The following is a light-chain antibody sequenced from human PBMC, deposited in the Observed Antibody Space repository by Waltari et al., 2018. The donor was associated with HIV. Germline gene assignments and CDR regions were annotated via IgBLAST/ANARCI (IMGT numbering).Light chain of an antibody. J-gene: IGLJ3*02. CDR1: SSDVGSYNL. Sequence: QSALTQPASVSGSPGQSITISCTGTSSDVGSYNLVSWYQPHPGKAPKPMIYEVSKRLSGVSNRFSGSKSGNTASLTISGLQAEDEADYYCCSYAGSSTLVFGGGTKLTVL. V-gene: IGLV2-23*02. CDR3: CSYAGSSTLV. CDR2: EVS.